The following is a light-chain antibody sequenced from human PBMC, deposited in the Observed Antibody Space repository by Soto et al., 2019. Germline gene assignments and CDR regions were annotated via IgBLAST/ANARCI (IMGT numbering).Light chain of an antibody. J-gene: IGKJ4*01. V-gene: IGKV3-20*01. Sequence: EIVLTQSPGTLSLSPGERATLSCRASQSVSSSYLAGYQQKPGQAPRLLIYGASIRATGIPDRFSGSGSGTDFTLTISRLEPEDFAVYYCQQYGSSPPLTFGGGTKVEIK. CDR2: GAS. CDR3: QQYGSSPPLT. CDR1: QSVSSSY.